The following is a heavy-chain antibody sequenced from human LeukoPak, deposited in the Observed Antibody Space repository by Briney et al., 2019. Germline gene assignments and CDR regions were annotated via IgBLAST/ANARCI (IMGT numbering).Heavy chain of an antibody. V-gene: IGHV1-18*01. CDR2: IRADSGDT. Sequence: ASVTVSCKASGYTFIRYGISWVRQAPGQGLEWMGWIRADSGDTTYAQNLQGRVTMTTDTSTRTAYMELRSLTSDDTAVYYCARDWASGYSWFDPWGQGTLVIVSS. D-gene: IGHD3-10*01. CDR3: ARDWASGYSWFDP. CDR1: GYTFIRYG. J-gene: IGHJ5*02.